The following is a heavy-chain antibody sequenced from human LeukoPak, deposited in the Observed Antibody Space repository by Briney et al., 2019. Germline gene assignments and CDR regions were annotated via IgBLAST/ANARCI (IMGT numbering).Heavy chain of an antibody. CDR1: GYSFTSYW. V-gene: IGHV5-51*01. Sequence: GESLKISCTGSGYSFTSYWIAWVRQMPGKGLEWMGIIYPGDSYTRYSPSFQGQVTISADKSISTAYLQLNNLKASDTAMYYCAGQDIVVVATATRAFDIWGQGTMVTVSS. CDR2: IYPGDSYT. J-gene: IGHJ3*02. D-gene: IGHD2-15*01. CDR3: AGQDIVVVATATRAFDI.